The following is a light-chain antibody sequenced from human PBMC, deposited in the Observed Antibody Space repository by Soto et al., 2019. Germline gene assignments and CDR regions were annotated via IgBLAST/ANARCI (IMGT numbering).Light chain of an antibody. CDR1: QSISSW. V-gene: IGKV1-5*01. CDR3: QQYNSYRT. J-gene: IGKJ1*01. CDR2: DAS. Sequence: DIQMTQSPSTLSASVGDRVTITCRASQSISSWVAWYQQKPGKAPKLLIYDASSLESVVPSMFSGSGSGTEFPLTTSRLQADDVATYYCQQYNSYRTFGQGTKVEIK.